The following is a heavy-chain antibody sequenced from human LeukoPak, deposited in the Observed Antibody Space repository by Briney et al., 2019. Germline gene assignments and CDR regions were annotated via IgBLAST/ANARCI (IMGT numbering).Heavy chain of an antibody. V-gene: IGHV1-2*02. CDR1: GYTFTGYY. D-gene: IGHD3-10*01. J-gene: IGHJ4*02. CDR3: ARVRMVREKFFDY. Sequence: ASVKVSCKAFGYTFTGYYIHWVRQAPGQGLERMGGINPNSGGTNYAQKFQGKVTMTRDTSISTAYMELNRLRSDDTAVYYCARVRMVREKFFDYWGQGTLVTVSS. CDR2: INPNSGGT.